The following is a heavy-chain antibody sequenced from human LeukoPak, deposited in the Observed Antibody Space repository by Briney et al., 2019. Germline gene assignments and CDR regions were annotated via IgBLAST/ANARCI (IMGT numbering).Heavy chain of an antibody. J-gene: IGHJ6*03. CDR3: AKELYDILTGYHFYQFIDV. D-gene: IGHD3-9*01. CDR2: ISYDVGKK. V-gene: IGHV3-30*18. Sequence: GGSLRLSCAASGFTFSSYGMHWVRQAPGKGLEWVAVISYDVGKKYYADSVKGRFTISRDNSKNTLYLQMNNLRAEDTAVYYCAKELYDILTGYHFYQFIDVWGKGTTVTISS. CDR1: GFTFSSYG.